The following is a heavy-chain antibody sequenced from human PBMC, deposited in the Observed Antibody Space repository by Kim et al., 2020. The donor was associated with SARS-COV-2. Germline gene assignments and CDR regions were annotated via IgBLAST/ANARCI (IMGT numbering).Heavy chain of an antibody. J-gene: IGHJ4*02. Sequence: ADHVKGRFAISRDKSKNTLYLQMNSLRAEDTAVYYCAKHPYSNYVFHDYWGQRTLVTVSS. D-gene: IGHD4-4*01. CDR3: AKHPYSNYVFHDY. V-gene: IGHV3-23*01.